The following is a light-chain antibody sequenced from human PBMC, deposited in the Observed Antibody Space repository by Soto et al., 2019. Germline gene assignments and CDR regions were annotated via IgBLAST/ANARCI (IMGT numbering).Light chain of an antibody. J-gene: IGLJ3*02. V-gene: IGLV2-14*01. CDR3: VLFLGSGIWM. Sequence: QSALTQPASVSGSPGQSITISCTGTSSDIGAYNYVSWYQQHPGKAPKLIIYEVTNRPSGVSSRFSGSIIGDKAALTIAGAQADDESDYYCVLFLGSGIWMFGGGTKLTVL. CDR2: EVT. CDR1: SSDIGAYNY.